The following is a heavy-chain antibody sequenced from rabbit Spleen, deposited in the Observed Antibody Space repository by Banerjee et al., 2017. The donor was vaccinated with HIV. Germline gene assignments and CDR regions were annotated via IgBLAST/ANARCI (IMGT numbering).Heavy chain of an antibody. V-gene: IGHV1S40*01. D-gene: IGHD8-1*01. CDR3: ARDTGSSFSSYGMDL. J-gene: IGHJ6*01. Sequence: QSLEESGGGLVQPEGSLALTCKASGFSFSSSDYICWVRQAPGKGLEWISCIAGSSSDFTYSATWAKGRFTISKTSSTTVTLQMTSLTVADTATYFCARDTGSSFSSYGMDLWGPAPWSPS. CDR1: GFSFSSSDY. CDR2: IAGSSSDFT.